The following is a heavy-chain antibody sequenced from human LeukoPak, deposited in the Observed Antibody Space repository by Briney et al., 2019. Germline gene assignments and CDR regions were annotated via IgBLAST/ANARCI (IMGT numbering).Heavy chain of an antibody. J-gene: IGHJ3*02. CDR2: IYHSGNT. V-gene: IGHV4-61*02. CDR3: ARRMKGAFDI. Sequence: PSQTLSLTCTVSGGSISSDSYYWSWIRQPAGKGLEWIGRIYHSGNTNYNPSLKSRVTISVDTSKNQFSLKLSSVTAADTAVYYCARRMKGAFDIWGQGTMVTVSS. CDR1: GGSISSDSYY.